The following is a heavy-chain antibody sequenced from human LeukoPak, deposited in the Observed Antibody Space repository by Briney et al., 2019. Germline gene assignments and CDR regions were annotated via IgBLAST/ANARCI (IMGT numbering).Heavy chain of an antibody. CDR1: GFTFSSYG. D-gene: IGHD1-26*01. Sequence: GGSLRLSCAASGFTFSSYGMHWVRQAPGKGLEGVGVIWYDGNNKYYADSVKGRFTISRDNSKNMLYLQMDSLRAEDTAVYYCARDNQWWEPRHSYFDYWGQGTLVTVSS. J-gene: IGHJ4*02. CDR3: ARDNQWWEPRHSYFDY. CDR2: IWYDGNNK. V-gene: IGHV3-33*01.